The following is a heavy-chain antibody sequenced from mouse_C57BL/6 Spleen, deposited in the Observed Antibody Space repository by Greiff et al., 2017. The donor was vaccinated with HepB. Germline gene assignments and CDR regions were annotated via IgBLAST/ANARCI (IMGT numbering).Heavy chain of an antibody. J-gene: IGHJ4*01. D-gene: IGHD1-1*01. Sequence: QVQLQQPGAELVKPGASVKMSCKASGYTFTSYWITWVKLRPGQGLEWIGDIYPGSGSTNYNEKFKSKATLTVDTSSSTAYMQLSSLTSEDSAVYYCARGGYYYGSSYDYAMDYWGQGTSVTVSS. CDR1: GYTFTSYW. CDR2: IYPGSGST. V-gene: IGHV1-55*01. CDR3: ARGGYYYGSSYDYAMDY.